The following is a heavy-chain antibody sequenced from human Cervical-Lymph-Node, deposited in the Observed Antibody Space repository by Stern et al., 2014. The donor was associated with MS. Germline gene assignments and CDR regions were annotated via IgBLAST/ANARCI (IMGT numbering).Heavy chain of an antibody. CDR3: ATLGVTTGDFDP. CDR1: GGTFSGSG. V-gene: IGHV1-69*04. CDR2: IIPILSIT. J-gene: IGHJ5*02. Sequence: QDQLVQSGSEVKKPGSSVRVSCKASGGTFSGSGISWVRQAPGQGLEWMGRIIPILSITNYAQNFQGRVTITADKSTSTAYMELSSLRSEDTAVYYCATLGVTTGDFDPWGQGTLVTVSS. D-gene: IGHD4-17*01.